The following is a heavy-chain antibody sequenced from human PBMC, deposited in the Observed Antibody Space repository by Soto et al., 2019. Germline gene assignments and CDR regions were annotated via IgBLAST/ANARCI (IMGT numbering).Heavy chain of an antibody. CDR2: INAGNGNT. D-gene: IGHD3-3*01. J-gene: IGHJ6*02. CDR1: GYTFTSYA. Sequence: ASVKVSCKASGYTFTSYAMNWVRQAPGQRLEWMGWINAGNGNTKYSQKFQGRVTITRDTSASTAYMELSSLRSEDAAVYFCAKANYDFWSGFYFYGMDVWGQGTTVTVSS. CDR3: AKANYDFWSGFYFYGMDV. V-gene: IGHV1-3*01.